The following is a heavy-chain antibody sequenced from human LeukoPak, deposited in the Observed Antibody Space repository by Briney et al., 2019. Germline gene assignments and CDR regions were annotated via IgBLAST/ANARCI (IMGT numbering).Heavy chain of an antibody. CDR2: IYYSGST. J-gene: IGHJ6*02. D-gene: IGHD3-3*01. V-gene: IGHV4-30-4*01. CDR3: ARLKGKTGIFGVVITYGMDV. Sequence: SETLSLTCTVSGGSISSGDYYWSWIRQPPGKGLEWIGYIYYSGSTYYNPSLKSRVTISVDTSKNQFSLKLSSVTAADTAVYYCARLKGKTGIFGVVITYGMDVWGQGTTVTVSS. CDR1: GGSISSGDYY.